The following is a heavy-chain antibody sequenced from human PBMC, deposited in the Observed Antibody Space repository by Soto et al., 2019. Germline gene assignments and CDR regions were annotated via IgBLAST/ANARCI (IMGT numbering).Heavy chain of an antibody. Sequence: SETLSLTCTGSGGSITSYYWSWVRQPPGKGLEWIGYIYHSGSTNYNASLKSRITISVDTSKNQFSLNLSSVTAADTAVYYCARRRVGGFDYWGQGTLVTVSS. D-gene: IGHD3-10*01. J-gene: IGHJ4*02. V-gene: IGHV4-59*01. CDR1: GGSITSYY. CDR2: IYHSGST. CDR3: ARRRVGGFDY.